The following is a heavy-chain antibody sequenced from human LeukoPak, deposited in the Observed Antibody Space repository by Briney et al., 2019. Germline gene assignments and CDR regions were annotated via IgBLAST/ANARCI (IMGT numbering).Heavy chain of an antibody. Sequence: GGSLRLSCAASGFTFSNYAMNWVRQAPGRGLEWVSFIGVSSGSIYYADSVKGRFTISRDNAKNSLYLQMNSLRAEDTAVYYCAYNSGAAAELDYWGQGTLVTVSS. V-gene: IGHV3-48*01. J-gene: IGHJ4*02. CDR2: IGVSSGSI. CDR3: AYNSGAAAELDY. D-gene: IGHD6-19*01. CDR1: GFTFSNYA.